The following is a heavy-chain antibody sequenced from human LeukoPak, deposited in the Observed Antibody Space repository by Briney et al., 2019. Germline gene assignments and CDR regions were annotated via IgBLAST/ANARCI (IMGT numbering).Heavy chain of an antibody. J-gene: IGHJ4*02. CDR3: ARDQGPVAGSAYFDY. CDR1: GGSISSGGYY. Sequence: TLSLTCTVSGGSISSGGYYWSWIRQRPGKGLEWIGYIYYSGSTYYNPSLKSRVTISVDTSKNQFSLKLSSVTAADTAVYYCARDQGPVAGSAYFDYWGQGTLVTVSS. V-gene: IGHV4-31*03. CDR2: IYYSGST. D-gene: IGHD6-19*01.